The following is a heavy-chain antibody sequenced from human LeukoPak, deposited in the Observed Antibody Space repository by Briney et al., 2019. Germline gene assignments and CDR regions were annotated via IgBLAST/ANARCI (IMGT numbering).Heavy chain of an antibody. CDR1: GGSISSSSYY. CDR3: ASLAVAGYYFDY. Sequence: PSETLSLTCTVSGGSISSSSYYWGWIRQPPGKGLEWIGSIYYSGSTYYNPSLKSRVTISVDTSKNQFSLKLSSVTAADTAVYYCASLAVAGYYFDYWGQGTLVTVSS. CDR2: IYYSGST. J-gene: IGHJ4*02. D-gene: IGHD6-19*01. V-gene: IGHV4-39*01.